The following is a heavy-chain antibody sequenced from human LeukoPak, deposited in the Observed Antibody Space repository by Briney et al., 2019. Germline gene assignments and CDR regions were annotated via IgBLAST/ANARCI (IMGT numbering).Heavy chain of an antibody. CDR2: ITGTGGST. Sequence: GGSLRLSCAASGFTFSSYAMSWVRQAPGKGLEWVSAITGTGGSTYYVASVKGRFTVSRDNSRNTLYLQMSSLRAEDSAMYYRAKVRDTRDWYKDAFDVWGQGTRVTVSS. D-gene: IGHD6-19*01. CDR1: GFTFSSYA. V-gene: IGHV3-23*01. J-gene: IGHJ3*01. CDR3: AKVRDTRDWYKDAFDV.